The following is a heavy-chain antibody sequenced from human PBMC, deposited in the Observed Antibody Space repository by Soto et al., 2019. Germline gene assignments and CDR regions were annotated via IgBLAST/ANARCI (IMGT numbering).Heavy chain of an antibody. D-gene: IGHD1-1*01. CDR1: GYTLTELS. CDR2: FDPEDGET. J-gene: IGHJ4*02. Sequence: GSVKVSCKVSGYTLTELSMHWVRQAPGKGLEWMGGFDPEDGETIYAQKFQGRVTMTEDTSTDTAYMELSSLRSEDTAVYYCATSITYDHEYYFDYWGQGTLVTVSS. CDR3: ATSITYDHEYYFDY. V-gene: IGHV1-24*01.